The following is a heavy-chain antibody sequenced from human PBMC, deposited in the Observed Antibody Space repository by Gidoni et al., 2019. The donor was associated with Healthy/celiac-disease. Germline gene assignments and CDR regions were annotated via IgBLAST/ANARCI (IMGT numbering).Heavy chain of an antibody. Sequence: QVQLQESGPGLVKPSPTLSLTCTVSGGSIRSGGYYGILIRQHPGKGLEWIGYIYYSGSTYYNPSLKSRVTISVDTSKNQFSLKLSSVTAADTAVYYCARVFYGSGSRYYYGMDVWGQGTTVTVSS. J-gene: IGHJ6*02. CDR3: ARVFYGSGSRYYYGMDV. CDR2: IYYSGST. D-gene: IGHD3-10*01. CDR1: GGSIRSGGYY. V-gene: IGHV4-31*03.